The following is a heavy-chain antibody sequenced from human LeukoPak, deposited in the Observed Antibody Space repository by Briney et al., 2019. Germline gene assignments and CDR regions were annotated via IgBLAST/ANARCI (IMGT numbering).Heavy chain of an antibody. D-gene: IGHD4-17*01. CDR2: IYTSGST. CDR1: GGSISSYY. Sequence: PSETLSLTCTVSGGSISSYYWSWIRQPAGKGLEWIGRIYTSGSTNYNPSHKSRVTMSVDTSKNQFSLKLSSVTAADTAVYYCAGTVTTHYYYYYMDVWGKGTTVTVSS. J-gene: IGHJ6*03. CDR3: AGTVTTHYYYYYMDV. V-gene: IGHV4-4*07.